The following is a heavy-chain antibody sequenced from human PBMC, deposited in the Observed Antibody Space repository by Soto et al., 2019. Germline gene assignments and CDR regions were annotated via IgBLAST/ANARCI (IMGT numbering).Heavy chain of an antibody. CDR3: ASHSSSRVWDWFDP. Sequence: GGSLRLSCAASGFTVSSNYMSWVRQAPGKGLEWVSVIYSGGSTYYADSVKGRFTISRDNSKNTLYLQMNSLRAEDTAVYYCASHSSSRVWDWFDPWGQGTLVTVSS. J-gene: IGHJ5*02. D-gene: IGHD6-6*01. CDR2: IYSGGST. V-gene: IGHV3-53*01. CDR1: GFTVSSNY.